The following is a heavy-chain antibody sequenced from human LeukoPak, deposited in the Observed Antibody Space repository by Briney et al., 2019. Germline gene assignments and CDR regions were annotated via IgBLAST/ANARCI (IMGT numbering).Heavy chain of an antibody. CDR3: AKDQDYHYGSGSALDY. D-gene: IGHD3-10*01. CDR1: GFTFTSYG. V-gene: IGHV3-30*02. Sequence: PGGSLRLSCAASGFTFTSYGMHWVRQAPGKGLEWVAFIRYDGSQKYYADSLKGRFTISRDNSRNTLYLHMNSLSVEDTAVYYCAKDQDYHYGSGSALDYWGQGTLVTVSS. CDR2: IRYDGSQK. J-gene: IGHJ4*02.